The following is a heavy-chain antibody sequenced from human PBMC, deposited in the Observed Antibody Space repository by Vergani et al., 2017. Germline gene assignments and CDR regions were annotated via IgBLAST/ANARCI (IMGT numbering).Heavy chain of an antibody. V-gene: IGHV5-51*03. Sequence: EVQLEQSGAAVKKPGESLEISCKGSGYSFSRNWIAWVRERPGQGLEWMGMIYPGNSETRNNPSFRGQVTMSVDKSICTAYLQWSSLKASDSAMYYCARVYCRGMSCAGTDYFYHIDVWGKGTTVTVS. CDR2: IYPGNSET. CDR3: ARVYCRGMSCAGTDYFYHIDV. CDR1: GYSFSRNW. J-gene: IGHJ6*03. D-gene: IGHD3/OR15-3a*01.